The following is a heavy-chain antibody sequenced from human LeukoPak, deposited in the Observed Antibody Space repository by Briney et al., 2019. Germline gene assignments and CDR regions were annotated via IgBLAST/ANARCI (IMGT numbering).Heavy chain of an antibody. V-gene: IGHV4-59*01. CDR2: IYYSGST. D-gene: IGHD6-13*01. Sequence: KPSETLSLTCTVSGGSISGYYWSWIRQPPGKGLEWIGYIYYSGSTNYNPSLKSRVTISVDTSKNQSSLKLSSVTAAGTAVYYCARGCSAGTPHNWFDPWGQGTLVTVSS. J-gene: IGHJ5*02. CDR3: ARGCSAGTPHNWFDP. CDR1: GGSISGYY.